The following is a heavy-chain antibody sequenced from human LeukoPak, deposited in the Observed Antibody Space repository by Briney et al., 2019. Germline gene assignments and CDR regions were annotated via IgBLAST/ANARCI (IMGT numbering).Heavy chain of an antibody. D-gene: IGHD4-17*01. Sequence: GGSLRLSCAASGFTFSSYWMSWVRQAPGKGLEWVANIKQDGSEKYYVDSVKGRFTISRDNAKNSLYLQMNSLRAEDTAVYYWAREVWGGDYGDYGNWFDPWGQGTLVTVSS. V-gene: IGHV3-7*01. CDR1: GFTFSSYW. J-gene: IGHJ5*02. CDR3: AREVWGGDYGDYGNWFDP. CDR2: IKQDGSEK.